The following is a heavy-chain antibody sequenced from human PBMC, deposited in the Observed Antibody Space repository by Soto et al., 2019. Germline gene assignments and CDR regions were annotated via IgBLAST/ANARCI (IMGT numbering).Heavy chain of an antibody. D-gene: IGHD2-2*01. J-gene: IGHJ6*03. CDR3: ARRLTVVKQFIVGVPAAMDYYFYEDV. CDR2: ISSSGSTI. Sequence: PGGSLRLSCAASGFTFSNYYMSWIRQAPGKGLEWVAYISSSGSTIYYADSVKGRFTISRDNAKNSLYLQMNSLRAEDTAVYYCARRLTVVKQFIVGVPAAMDYYFYEDVWGKGTTVTVSS. V-gene: IGHV3-11*01. CDR1: GFTFSNYY.